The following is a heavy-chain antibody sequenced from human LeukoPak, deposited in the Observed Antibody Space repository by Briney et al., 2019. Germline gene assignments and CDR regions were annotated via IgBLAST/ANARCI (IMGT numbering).Heavy chain of an antibody. V-gene: IGHV1-18*04. Sequence: ASVKVSCKASGHTFTSYGISWVRQAPGQGLEWMGWISAYNGNTNYAQKLQGRVTMTTDTSTSTAYMELRSLRSDDTAVYYCARDDDILTGPTPFDYWGQGTLVTVSS. CDR2: ISAYNGNT. CDR1: GHTFTSYG. J-gene: IGHJ4*02. D-gene: IGHD3-9*01. CDR3: ARDDDILTGPTPFDY.